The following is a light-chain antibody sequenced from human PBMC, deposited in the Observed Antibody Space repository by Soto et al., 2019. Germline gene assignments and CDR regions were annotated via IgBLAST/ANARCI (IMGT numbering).Light chain of an antibody. J-gene: IGKJ1*01. CDR3: LQYNSYSRGT. Sequence: DIQMTQSPSTPSASVGDRVTITCRASQSINNWLAWYQQQPGKVPRLLIYTASTLESGVPSRFSGSGSGTEFTLTISSLQPDDFATYYCLQYNSYSRGTFGQGTKVEIK. V-gene: IGKV1-5*03. CDR2: TAS. CDR1: QSINNW.